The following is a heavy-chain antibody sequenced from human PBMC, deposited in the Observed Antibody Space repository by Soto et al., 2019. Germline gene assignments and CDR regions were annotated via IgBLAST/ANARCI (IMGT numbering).Heavy chain of an antibody. CDR3: ARDSNTAMVTEPVYGMDV. V-gene: IGHV3-7*05. CDR2: IKQDGSEK. D-gene: IGHD5-18*01. J-gene: IGHJ6*02. Sequence: HPGGSLRLSCAASGFTFSSYWMSWVRQAPGKGLEWVANIKQDGSEKYYVDSVKGRFTISRDNAKNSLYLQMNSLRAEDTAVYYCARDSNTAMVTEPVYGMDVWGQGTTVTVSS. CDR1: GFTFSSYW.